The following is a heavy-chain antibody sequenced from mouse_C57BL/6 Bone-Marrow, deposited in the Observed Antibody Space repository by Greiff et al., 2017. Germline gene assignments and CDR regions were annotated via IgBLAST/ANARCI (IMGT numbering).Heavy chain of an antibody. D-gene: IGHD1-1*01. CDR1: GYTFTSYW. V-gene: IGHV1-55*01. Sequence: QVQLKQPGAELVKPGASVKMSCKASGYTFTSYWITWVKQRPGQGLEWIGDIYPGSGSTNYNEKFKSKATLTVDTSSSTAYMQLSSLTSEDSAVYYCAREPTVVGYFDVWGTGTTVTVSS. CDR3: AREPTVVGYFDV. J-gene: IGHJ1*03. CDR2: IYPGSGST.